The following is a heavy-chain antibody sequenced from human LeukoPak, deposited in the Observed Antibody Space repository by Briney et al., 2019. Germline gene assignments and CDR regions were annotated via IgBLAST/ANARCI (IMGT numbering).Heavy chain of an antibody. J-gene: IGHJ3*02. CDR1: GDSVSSNSAT. CDR2: TYYRSKWYN. Sequence: SQTLSLTCAISGDSVSSNSATWNWIRQSPSRGLEWLGRTYYRSKWYNDYAASVKSRITINPDTSKNQFSLQLNSVTPEDTAVYYRARGFPSNPVAFDIWGQGTMVTVSS. V-gene: IGHV6-1*01. CDR3: ARGFPSNPVAFDI. D-gene: IGHD4-11*01.